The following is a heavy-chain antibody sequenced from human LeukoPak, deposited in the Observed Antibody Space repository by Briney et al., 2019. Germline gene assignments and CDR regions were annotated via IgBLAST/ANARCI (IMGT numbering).Heavy chain of an antibody. CDR2: INSDGSST. CDR3: ARRVVVVGATPNGAFDI. J-gene: IGHJ3*02. V-gene: IGHV3-74*01. Sequence: PGGSLRLSCAASGFTFSSYWMHWVRQAPGKGLVWVSRINSDGSSTSYADSAKGRFTISRDNAKNSLYLQMNSLRAEDTAVYYCARRVVVVGATPNGAFDIWGQGTMVTVSS. CDR1: GFTFSSYW. D-gene: IGHD2-15*01.